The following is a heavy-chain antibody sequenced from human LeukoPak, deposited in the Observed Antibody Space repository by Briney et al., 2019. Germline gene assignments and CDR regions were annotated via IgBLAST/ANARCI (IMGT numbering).Heavy chain of an antibody. CDR3: AKDMDVVSGWWGDLDY. CDR1: GFTFSSYS. V-gene: IGHV3-21*01. CDR2: ISSSSSYI. J-gene: IGHJ4*02. Sequence: GGSLRLSCAASGFTFSSYSMNWVRQAPGKGLEWVSSISSSSSYIYYADSVKGRFTISRDNSKNTLYLQMNSLRAEDTAVYYCAKDMDVVSGWWGDLDYWGQGTLVTVSS. D-gene: IGHD6-19*01.